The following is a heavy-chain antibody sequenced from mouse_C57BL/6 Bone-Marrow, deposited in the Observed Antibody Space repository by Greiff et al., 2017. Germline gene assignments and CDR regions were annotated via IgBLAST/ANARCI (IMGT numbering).Heavy chain of an antibody. CDR2: IYPGSGNT. V-gene: IGHV1-76*01. D-gene: IGHD1-1*01. Sequence: VQLQESGAELVRPGASVKLSCKASGYTFTDYYINWVKQRPGQGLEWIARIYPGSGNTYYNEKFKGKATLTAEKSSSTAYMQLSSLTSEDSAVYFCARFTTVVASYYCDYWGQGTTLTVSS. J-gene: IGHJ2*01. CDR1: GYTFTDYY. CDR3: ARFTTVVASYYCDY.